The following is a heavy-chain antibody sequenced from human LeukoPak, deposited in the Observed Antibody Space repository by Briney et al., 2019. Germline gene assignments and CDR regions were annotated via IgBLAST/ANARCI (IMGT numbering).Heavy chain of an antibody. CDR2: ISSIGGTT. CDR1: GFTFSTYA. CDR3: ARVGDNTAFDQ. J-gene: IGHJ4*02. D-gene: IGHD2-21*01. Sequence: GGSLRLSCAASGFTFSTYALHWVRQVPGKGLEYVSAISSIGGTTYYANSVKGRFTISRDNSKNTLYLQMGSLKPEDTAVYYCARVGDNTAFDQWGQGTLVTVSS. V-gene: IGHV3-64*01.